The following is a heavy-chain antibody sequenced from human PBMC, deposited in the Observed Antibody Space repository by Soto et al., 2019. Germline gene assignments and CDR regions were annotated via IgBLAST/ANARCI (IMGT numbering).Heavy chain of an antibody. V-gene: IGHV1-3*01. CDR3: VRDDRAISGVVTLDY. D-gene: IGHD3-3*01. J-gene: IGHJ4*02. CDR2: SNEGSGNS. Sequence: QVQLVQSGAEVKRPGASVRVSCKASGYNFKNYAIHWVRQAPGQRLEWMGWSNEGSGNSRYSQKFQGRVSITRDTSENTVYMDLSSLKSEDTATYDCVRDDRAISGVVTLDYWGPGTLVTVSS. CDR1: GYNFKNYA.